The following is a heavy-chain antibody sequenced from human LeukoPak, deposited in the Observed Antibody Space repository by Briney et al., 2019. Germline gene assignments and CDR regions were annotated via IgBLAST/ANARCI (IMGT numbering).Heavy chain of an antibody. D-gene: IGHD3-10*01. CDR1: GFTFSSYA. CDR2: LSYDGSDK. CDR3: ALTMVRGVPITGGY. J-gene: IGHJ4*02. Sequence: GGSLRLSCAASGFTFSSYAMHWVRQAPGKGLEGLGFLSYDGSDKYYADSVKGRFTISRDNSKNTLYLQMNSLRAEDTAVYYCALTMVRGVPITGGYWGQGTLVTVSS. V-gene: IGHV3-30-3*01.